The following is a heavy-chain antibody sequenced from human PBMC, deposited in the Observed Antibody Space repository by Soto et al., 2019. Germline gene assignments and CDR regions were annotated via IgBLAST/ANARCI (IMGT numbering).Heavy chain of an antibody. V-gene: IGHV4-59*01. D-gene: IGHD4-17*01. J-gene: IGHJ4*02. Sequence: SDTLSLTCTFSGGSISSYYWSWIRQPPGKGLEWIGYIYYSGSTNYNPSLKSRVTISVDTSKNQFSLKLSSVTAADTAVYYCARRYGASFDYWGQGTLVTVS. CDR2: IYYSGST. CDR3: ARRYGASFDY. CDR1: GGSISSYY.